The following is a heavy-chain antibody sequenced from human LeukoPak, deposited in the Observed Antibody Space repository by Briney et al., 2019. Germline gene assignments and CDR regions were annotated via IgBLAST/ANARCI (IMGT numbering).Heavy chain of an antibody. V-gene: IGHV3-23*01. CDR3: AKGLQSRLGYCSSTSCYGFDY. J-gene: IGHJ4*02. Sequence: GGSLRLSCVASGFTFSSYAMSWVRQAPGKGLEWVSSISGSGASTYYADSVKGRFTISRDNSKNTLYLQMNSLRAEDTAVYYCAKGLQSRLGYCSSTSCYGFDYWGQGTLVTVSS. CDR1: GFTFSSYA. CDR2: ISGSGAST. D-gene: IGHD2-2*01.